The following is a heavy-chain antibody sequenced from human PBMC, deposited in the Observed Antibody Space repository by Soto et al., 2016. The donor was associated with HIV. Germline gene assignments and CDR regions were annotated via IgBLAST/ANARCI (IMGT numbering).Heavy chain of an antibody. D-gene: IGHD2-2*01. CDR3: ARVDYARSVPSARTFDI. CDR2: IFHGGTT. CDR1: GVSVTTDGYY. J-gene: IGHJ3*02. V-gene: IGHV4-31*03. Sequence: QVQLQESGPGLVKPSQTLSLTCSVSGVSVTTDGYYWSWIRQSPGKALEWIGYIFHGGTTYYSPSLKSRVTISVDKSKNQFSLRLFSVTAADTAVYFCARVDYARSVPSARTFDIWGXGTMVTVSP.